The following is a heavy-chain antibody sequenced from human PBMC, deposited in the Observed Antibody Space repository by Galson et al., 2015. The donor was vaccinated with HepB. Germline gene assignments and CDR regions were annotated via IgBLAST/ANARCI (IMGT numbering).Heavy chain of an antibody. CDR1: GFTFSSYS. J-gene: IGHJ6*03. CDR3: ARDHSSSSMYYYYYMDV. V-gene: IGHV3-21*01. D-gene: IGHD6-6*01. CDR2: ISSSSSYI. Sequence: SLRLSCAASGFTFSSYSMNWVRQAPGKGLEWVSSISSSSSYIYYADSVKGRFTISRDNAKNSLYLQMNSLRAGDTAVYYCARDHSSSSMYYYYYMDVWGKGTTVTVSS.